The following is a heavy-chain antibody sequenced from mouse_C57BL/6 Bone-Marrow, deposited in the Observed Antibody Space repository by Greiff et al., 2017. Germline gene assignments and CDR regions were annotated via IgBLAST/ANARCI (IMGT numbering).Heavy chain of an antibody. CDR3: ARCGNGRLAY. V-gene: IGHV1-59*01. Sequence: VQLQQPGAELVRPGTSVKLSCKASGYTFTSYWMHWVKQRPGQGLEWIGVIDPSDSYTNYNQKFKGKATLTVDTSSHTAYMQLISLTSEDSAVYYCARCGNGRLAYWGQGTLVTVSA. J-gene: IGHJ3*01. D-gene: IGHD4-1*01. CDR1: GYTFTSYW. CDR2: IDPSDSYT.